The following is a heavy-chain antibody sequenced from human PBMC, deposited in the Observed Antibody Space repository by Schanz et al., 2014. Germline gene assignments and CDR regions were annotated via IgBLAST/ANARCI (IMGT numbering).Heavy chain of an antibody. CDR1: GFTFSDYY. V-gene: IGHV3-11*05. CDR2: VSSSSSYT. J-gene: IGHJ3*02. CDR3: AKGRFGELSAFDI. Sequence: VQLVESGGGLVKPGGSLRLSCAASGFTFSDYYMSWIRQAPGKGLEWVSYVSSSSSYTHYADSVKGRFTISRDNAKNSLYLQMNSLRAEDTAVYYCAKGRFGELSAFDIWGQGTMVTVSS. D-gene: IGHD3-10*01.